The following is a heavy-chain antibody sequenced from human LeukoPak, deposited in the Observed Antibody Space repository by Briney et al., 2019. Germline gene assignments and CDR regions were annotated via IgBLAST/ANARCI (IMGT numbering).Heavy chain of an antibody. CDR3: ARGRMPAGWFDP. CDR1: GGSISSYY. D-gene: IGHD2-2*01. V-gene: IGHV4-59*01. CDR2: IYYSGST. J-gene: IGHJ5*02. Sequence: PSETLSLTCTVSGGSISSYYWSWIRQPPGKGLEWIGYIYYSGSTNYNPSLKSRVTISVDTSKNQFSLKLSSVTAADTAVYYCARGRMPAGWFDPWGQGTLVTVSS.